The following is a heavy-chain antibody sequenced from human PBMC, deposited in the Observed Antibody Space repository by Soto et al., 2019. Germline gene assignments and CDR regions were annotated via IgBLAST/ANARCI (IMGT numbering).Heavy chain of an antibody. J-gene: IGHJ4*02. V-gene: IGHV4-30-4*01. CDR3: ARGRGYSYGIDY. Sequence: QVQLQESGPGLVKPSQTLPLTCTVSGGSISSGDHYWSWIRQPPGKGLEYIGYIYNSGSAYYNPSLKSRVTISVDTSKNQFPLKLSSVTAADTAVYYCARGRGYSYGIDYWGQGTLVTVSS. CDR1: GGSISSGDHY. CDR2: IYNSGSA. D-gene: IGHD5-18*01.